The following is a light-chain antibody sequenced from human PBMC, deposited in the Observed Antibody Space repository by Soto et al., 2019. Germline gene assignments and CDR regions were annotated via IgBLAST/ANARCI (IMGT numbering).Light chain of an antibody. J-gene: IGKJ1*01. CDR2: LGS. CDR3: MQALQTPWT. V-gene: IGKV2-28*01. CDR1: QSLLHSNGYNY. Sequence: DIVMTQSPLSLPVTPGEPASISCRSSQSLLHSNGYNYLDWYLQKPGQSPQLLIYLGSNRASGVPDRFSGSGSGTDFTLEISRVEAEDVGVYYCMQALQTPWTFDQGTKVEIK.